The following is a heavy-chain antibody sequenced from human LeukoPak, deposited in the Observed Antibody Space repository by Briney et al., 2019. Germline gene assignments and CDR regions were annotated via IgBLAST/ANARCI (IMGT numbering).Heavy chain of an antibody. CDR3: AILADYGDYGDAFDI. J-gene: IGHJ3*02. V-gene: IGHV3-23*01. CDR1: GFTSNTYA. D-gene: IGHD4-17*01. CDR2: ISGSGANT. Sequence: GSLRLSCAASGFTSNTYAMSWVRQAPGKGLEWVSAISGSGANTYYADSVKGRFTISRDNSKNTLYLQMNSLRAEDTAVYYCAILADYGDYGDAFDIWGQGTMVTVSS.